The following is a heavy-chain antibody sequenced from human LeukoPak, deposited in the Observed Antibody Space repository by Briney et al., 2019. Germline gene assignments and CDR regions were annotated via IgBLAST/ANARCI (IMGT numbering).Heavy chain of an antibody. CDR3: ARDPATYYFDY. V-gene: IGHV3-20*04. CDR2: INWNGGST. CDR1: GFPFDDYG. J-gene: IGHJ4*02. Sequence: GGSLTLSCLSPGFPFDDYGMSWDGQPQGKGWDGVSGINWNGGSTGYADSVKGRFTISRDNAKNSLYLQMNSLRAEDTALYYCARDPATYYFDYWGQGTLVTVSS.